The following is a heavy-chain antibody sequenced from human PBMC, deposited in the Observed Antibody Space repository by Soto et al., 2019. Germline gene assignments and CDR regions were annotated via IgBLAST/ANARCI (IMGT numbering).Heavy chain of an antibody. Sequence: GASVKVSCKASGFTFTSSAMQWVRQARGQRLEWIGWIVVGSGNTNYAQKFQERVTITRDMSTSTAYMELSSLRSEDTAVYYCATDSGDYDHAFDIWGQGTMVTVSS. CDR3: ATDSGDYDHAFDI. CDR2: IVVGSGNT. V-gene: IGHV1-58*02. D-gene: IGHD4-17*01. J-gene: IGHJ3*02. CDR1: GFTFTSSA.